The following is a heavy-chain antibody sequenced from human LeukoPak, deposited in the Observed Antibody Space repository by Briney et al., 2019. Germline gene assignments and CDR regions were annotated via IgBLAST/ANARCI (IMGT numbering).Heavy chain of an antibody. D-gene: IGHD3-10*01. V-gene: IGHV3-53*01. Sequence: GGSLRLSCAASGFTVSSNYMSWVRQAPGKGLEWVSVIYSGGSTYYADSVKGRFTISRDNAKNSLYLQMNSLRAEDTAVYYCATGYGSGRPTIYYFDYWGQGTLVTVSS. CDR1: GFTVSSNY. CDR3: ATGYGSGRPTIYYFDY. J-gene: IGHJ4*02. CDR2: IYSGGST.